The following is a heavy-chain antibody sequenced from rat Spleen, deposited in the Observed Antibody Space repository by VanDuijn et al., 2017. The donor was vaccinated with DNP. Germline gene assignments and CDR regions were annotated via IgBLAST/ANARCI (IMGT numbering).Heavy chain of an antibody. V-gene: IGHV5-29*01. CDR1: GFTFSDYY. CDR2: ISYDGSST. CDR3: ARHGAGIRGYFDF. Sequence: EVQLVESDGGLVQPGRSLKLSCAASGFTFSDYYMAWVRQAPTKGLEWVATISYDGSSTYYRDSVKGRFTISRDNAKSTLYLQMDSLRSEDTATYYCARHGAGIRGYFDFWGPGTMVTVSS. D-gene: IGHD1-4*01. J-gene: IGHJ1*01.